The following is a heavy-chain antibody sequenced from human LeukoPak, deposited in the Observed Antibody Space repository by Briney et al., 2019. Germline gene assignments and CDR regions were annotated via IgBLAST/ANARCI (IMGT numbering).Heavy chain of an antibody. V-gene: IGHV1-24*01. Sequence: ASVKVSCKVSGYTLTELSMHWVRQAPGKGLEWMGGFDPEDGETIYAQKFQGRVTMTEDTSTDTACMELSSLRSEDTAVYYCATVPRDYSEYGMDVWGQGTTVTVSS. D-gene: IGHD4-11*01. CDR1: GYTLTELS. CDR2: FDPEDGET. J-gene: IGHJ6*02. CDR3: ATVPRDYSEYGMDV.